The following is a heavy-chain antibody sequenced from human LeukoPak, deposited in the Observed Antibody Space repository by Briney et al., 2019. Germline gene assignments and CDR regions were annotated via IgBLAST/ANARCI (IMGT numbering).Heavy chain of an antibody. V-gene: IGHV3-23*01. CDR3: ARAIYDSSGYSDAFDI. CDR1: GFTFSSYA. D-gene: IGHD3-22*01. CDR2: ISGSGGST. Sequence: GGSLGLSCAASGFTFSSYAMSWVRQAPGKGLECVSAISGSGGSTYYADSVKGRFTISRDNSKNTLYLQMNSLRAEDTAVYYCARAIYDSSGYSDAFDIWGQGTMVTVSS. J-gene: IGHJ3*02.